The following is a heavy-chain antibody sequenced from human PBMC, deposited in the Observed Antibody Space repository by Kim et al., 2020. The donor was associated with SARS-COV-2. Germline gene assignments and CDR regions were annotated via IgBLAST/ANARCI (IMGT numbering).Heavy chain of an antibody. J-gene: IGHJ6*02. CDR2: ISYDGSNK. V-gene: IGHV3-30*04. CDR3: ARDHPDYYYGMDV. Sequence: RGSLRLSCAASGFTFSSYAMHWVRQAPGKGLEWVAVISYDGSNKYYADSVKGRFTISRDNSKNTLYLQMNSLRAEDTAVYYCARDHPDYYYGMDVWGQGTTVTVSS. CDR1: GFTFSSYA.